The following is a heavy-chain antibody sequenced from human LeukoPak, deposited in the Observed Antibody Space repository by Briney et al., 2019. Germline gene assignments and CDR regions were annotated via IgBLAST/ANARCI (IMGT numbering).Heavy chain of an antibody. Sequence: GGSLRLSCAASGSTFSSYSMNWVRQAPGKGLEWVSSISSSSSYIYYADSVKGRFTISRDNAKNSLYLQMNSLRAEDTAVYYCARGNNWNAWYYFDYWGQGTLVTVSS. J-gene: IGHJ4*02. CDR3: ARGNNWNAWYYFDY. V-gene: IGHV3-21*01. CDR1: GSTFSSYS. D-gene: IGHD1-20*01. CDR2: ISSSSSYI.